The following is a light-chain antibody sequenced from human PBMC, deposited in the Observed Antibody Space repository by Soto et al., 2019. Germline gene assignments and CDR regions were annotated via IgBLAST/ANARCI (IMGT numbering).Light chain of an antibody. Sequence: DIQMTQSPSSLSASVGDTVTITCRASQGISNHLAWFQHKPGTAPKALIHAAASLQSGVSSKFSGSGFGTDFTLTITSLRPEDSATYYCQQYHFYPLTFAGGTKLEIK. V-gene: IGKV1-16*02. CDR2: AAA. J-gene: IGKJ4*01. CDR1: QGISNH. CDR3: QQYHFYPLT.